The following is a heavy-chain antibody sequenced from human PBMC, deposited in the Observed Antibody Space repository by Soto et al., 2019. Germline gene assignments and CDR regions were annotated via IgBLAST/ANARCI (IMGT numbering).Heavy chain of an antibody. V-gene: IGHV3-15*07. J-gene: IGHJ3*02. CDR3: TTVWGWVVLDAFDI. CDR1: GFTFSNAW. Sequence: GGSLRLSCAASGFTFSNAWMNWVRQAPGKGLEWVGRIKSKTDGGTTDYAAPVKGRFTISRDDSKNKLYLQMNSLKTEDTAVYYCTTVWGWVVLDAFDIWGQGTMVTVSS. CDR2: IKSKTDGGTT. D-gene: IGHD2-15*01.